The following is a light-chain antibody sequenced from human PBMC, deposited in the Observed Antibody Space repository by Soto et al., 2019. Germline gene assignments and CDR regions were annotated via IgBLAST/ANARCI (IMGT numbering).Light chain of an antibody. Sequence: QSALTQPASVSGSPGQSITFSCPGTSSALGGSNYVSWYQQHPGKAPKLIIYEVSKRPSGVSNRFSGSKSGNTASLTISGLQAADEADYYCSSFTSSITLLFGGGTKVTVL. V-gene: IGLV2-14*01. CDR1: SSALGGSNY. CDR3: SSFTSSITLL. J-gene: IGLJ3*02. CDR2: EVS.